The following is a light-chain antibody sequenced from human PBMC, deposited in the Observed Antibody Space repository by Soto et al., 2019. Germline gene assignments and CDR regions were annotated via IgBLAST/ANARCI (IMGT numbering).Light chain of an antibody. J-gene: IGLJ2*01. V-gene: IGLV7-46*01. CDR2: DTD. Sequence: QAVVTQEPSLTVSPGGTVTLTCASSTGAVTSGHYPYWIQQKPGQAPKTLIYDTDTKHSWTPARFSGSLLGGKAALTLSGAQLEDEADYYCLLAYNGAPVVFGGGTKLTVL. CDR1: TGAVTSGHY. CDR3: LLAYNGAPVV.